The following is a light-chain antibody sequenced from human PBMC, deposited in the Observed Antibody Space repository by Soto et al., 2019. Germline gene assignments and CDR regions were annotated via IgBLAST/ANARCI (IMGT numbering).Light chain of an antibody. J-gene: IGKJ5*01. CDR3: QQYNNWWT. CDR2: GAS. Sequence: EIVMTQSPATLSVSPGERATLPCRASQSVSSNLAWYQQKPGQAPRLLIYGASTRATGIPARFSGSGSGTEFTLTISSLQSEDLAVYYCQQYNNWWTFGQGTRLEIK. V-gene: IGKV3-15*01. CDR1: QSVSSN.